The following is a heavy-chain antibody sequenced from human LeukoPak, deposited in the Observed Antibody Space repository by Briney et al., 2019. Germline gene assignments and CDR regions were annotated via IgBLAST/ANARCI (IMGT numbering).Heavy chain of an antibody. CDR3: AREGTKLPWFGEVRITRYYYYMDV. D-gene: IGHD3-10*01. CDR1: GYTFTGYY. Sequence: GASAKVSCKASGYTFTGYYMHWVRQAPGQGLEWMGWINPNSGGTNYAQKFQGRVTITRDTSISTAYMELSRLRSDDTAVYYCAREGTKLPWFGEVRITRYYYYMDVWGKGTTVTISS. J-gene: IGHJ6*03. V-gene: IGHV1-2*02. CDR2: INPNSGGT.